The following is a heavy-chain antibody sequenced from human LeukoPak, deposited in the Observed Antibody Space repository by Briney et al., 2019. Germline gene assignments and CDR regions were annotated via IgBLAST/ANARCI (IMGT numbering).Heavy chain of an antibody. CDR1: GFTFSSHW. V-gene: IGHV3-7*05. J-gene: IGHJ5*02. D-gene: IGHD2-21*01. CDR3: AKTYCGGTSCSKSGDWFDP. Sequence: PGGSLRLSCAASGFTFSSHWMSWARQAPGKGMEWVAMINEDGRRKFYVDSVRGRFTISRDNAKSSLYLQMNDLNAEDTAVYYCAKTYCGGTSCSKSGDWFDPRGQGTLVTVSS. CDR2: INEDGRRK.